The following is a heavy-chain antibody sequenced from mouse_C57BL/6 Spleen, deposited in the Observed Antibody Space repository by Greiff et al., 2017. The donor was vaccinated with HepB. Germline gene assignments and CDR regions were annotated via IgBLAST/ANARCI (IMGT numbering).Heavy chain of an antibody. V-gene: IGHV1-42*01. CDR1: GYSFTGYY. J-gene: IGHJ3*01. CDR2: INPSTGGT. Sequence: EVQLQQSGPELVKPGASVKISCKASGYSFTGYYMNWVKQSPEKSLEWIGEINPSTGGTTYNQKFKAKATLTVDKSSSTAYMQLKSLTSEDSAVYYCASLRGFAYWGQGTLVTVSA. D-gene: IGHD1-1*01. CDR3: ASLRGFAY.